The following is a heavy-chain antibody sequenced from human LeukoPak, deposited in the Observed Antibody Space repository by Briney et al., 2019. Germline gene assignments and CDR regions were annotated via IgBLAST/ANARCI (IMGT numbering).Heavy chain of an antibody. CDR2: MNPNSGDT. V-gene: IGHV1-8*01. D-gene: IGHD1-26*01. Sequence: ASVKVSCKASGYTFTSYDINWVRQATGQGLEWMGWMNPNSGDTGYAQTFQGRVTMTRDTSISTAYMELSSLRSEDTAVYYCARDLHPGGSYTTSWHHWGQGTLVTVSS. J-gene: IGHJ4*02. CDR3: ARDLHPGGSYTTSWHH. CDR1: GYTFTSYD.